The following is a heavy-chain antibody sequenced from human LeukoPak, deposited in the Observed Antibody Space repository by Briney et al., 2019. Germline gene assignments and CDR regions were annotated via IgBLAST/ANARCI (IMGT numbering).Heavy chain of an antibody. Sequence: AGGSLRLSCAASGFTFSSYAMSWVRQAPGKGLEWVSILYSGGSTYYAESVKGRFTISRDSSKNTLYLQMNSLRAEDTAVYYCARDSAYGSGSFDYWGQGTLVTVSS. V-gene: IGHV3-66*01. CDR2: LYSGGST. CDR1: GFTFSSYA. J-gene: IGHJ4*02. CDR3: ARDSAYGSGSFDY. D-gene: IGHD3-10*01.